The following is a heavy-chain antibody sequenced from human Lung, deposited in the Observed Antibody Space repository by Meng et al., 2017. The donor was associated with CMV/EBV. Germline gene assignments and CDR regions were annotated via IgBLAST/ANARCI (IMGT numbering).Heavy chain of an antibody. D-gene: IGHD6-19*01. Sequence: GESXKISCAASGFTFSSYAMSWVRQAPGKGLEWVSFIYSGDSSTSYADSVKGRFTISRDNSKNTLYLQMSRLRAEDTAVYYCAKVRSGWYDDYWGQGTLVTVSS. CDR3: AKVRSGWYDDY. J-gene: IGHJ4*02. V-gene: IGHV3-23*03. CDR1: GFTFSSYA. CDR2: IYSGDSST.